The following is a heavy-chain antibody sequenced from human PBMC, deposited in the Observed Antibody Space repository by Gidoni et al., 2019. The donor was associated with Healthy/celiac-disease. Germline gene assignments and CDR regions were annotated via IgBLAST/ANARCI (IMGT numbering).Heavy chain of an antibody. D-gene: IGHD3-16*01. CDR3: ALTSRNRGRAFDI. CDR1: GYTFTSYY. V-gene: IGHV1-46*03. Sequence: QVQLVQSGAEVKKPGASVKVSCKASGYTFTSYYMHWVRQAPGQGLEWMGIINPSGGSTSYAQKFQGRVTMTRDTSTGTVYMELSSLRSEDTAVYYCALTSRNRGRAFDIWGQGTMVTVSS. CDR2: INPSGGST. J-gene: IGHJ3*02.